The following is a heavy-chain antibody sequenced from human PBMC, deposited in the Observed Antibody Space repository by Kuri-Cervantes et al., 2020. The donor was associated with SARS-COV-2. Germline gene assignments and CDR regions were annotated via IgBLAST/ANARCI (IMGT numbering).Heavy chain of an antibody. CDR1: GRSISSSRYY. Sequence: GSMRLSCTVSGRSISSSRYYWGWIRQPPGKGLEWIGSIYYSGSTYYNPSLKSRVTISVDTSKNQFSLKLSSVTAADTAVYYCARSRGYCSSTSCFYYYGMDVWGQGTTVTVSS. D-gene: IGHD2-2*01. CDR2: IYYSGST. V-gene: IGHV4-39*01. J-gene: IGHJ6*02. CDR3: ARSRGYCSSTSCFYYYGMDV.